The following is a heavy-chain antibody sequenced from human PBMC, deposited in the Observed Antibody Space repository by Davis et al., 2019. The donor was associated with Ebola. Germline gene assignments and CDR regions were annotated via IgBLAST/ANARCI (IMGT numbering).Heavy chain of an antibody. CDR3: AKDTSNIWFDI. V-gene: IGHV3-23*01. CDR1: GLILSSYG. Sequence: GGSLRPSCAASGLILSSYGMSWVRQAPGKGLEWVSTLGTSADTYYAVSVKGRFTIPRDNSKNTLYLQMNGLRVEDTAIYYCAKDTSNIWFDIWGQGTMVTVSS. D-gene: IGHD1-26*01. CDR2: LGTSADT. J-gene: IGHJ3*02.